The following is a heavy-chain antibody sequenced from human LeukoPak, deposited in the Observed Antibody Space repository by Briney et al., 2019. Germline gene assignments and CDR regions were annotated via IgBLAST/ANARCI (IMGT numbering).Heavy chain of an antibody. Sequence: SETLSLTCTVSGGSISSYYWSWIRQPPGKGLEWIGYIYYSGSTNYNPSLKSRVTISVDTSKNQFSLKLSSVTAADTAVYYCARGAYSKIDPWGQGTLVTVSS. CDR2: IYYSGST. CDR3: ARGAYSKIDP. V-gene: IGHV4-59*01. CDR1: GGSISSYY. J-gene: IGHJ5*02. D-gene: IGHD4-11*01.